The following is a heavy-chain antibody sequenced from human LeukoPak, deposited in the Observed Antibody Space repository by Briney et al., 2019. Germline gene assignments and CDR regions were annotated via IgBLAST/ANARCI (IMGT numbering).Heavy chain of an antibody. CDR2: IYSGGNI. Sequence: GGSLRLSCAASGFTVSSTYMSWVRQAPGKGLEWVSVIYSGGNIYYIDSVKGRFTISRDTSKNTLYLQMNSLRAEDTAVYYCASRHCSGGGCYFAGADPFDYWGQGTLVTVSS. D-gene: IGHD2-15*01. J-gene: IGHJ4*02. V-gene: IGHV3-53*01. CDR1: GFTVSSTY. CDR3: ASRHCSGGGCYFAGADPFDY.